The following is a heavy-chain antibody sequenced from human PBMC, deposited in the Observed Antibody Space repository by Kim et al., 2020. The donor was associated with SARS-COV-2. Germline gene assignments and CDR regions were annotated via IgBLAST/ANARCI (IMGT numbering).Heavy chain of an antibody. CDR3: VKGGGRQQRYFDY. CDR2: ISGTGGRT. D-gene: IGHD1-1*01. Sequence: GGSLRLSCAASGFTFSSYGMSWVRQAPGKGLEWVSIISGTGGRTFYADSVNGRFTISRDNSKNTLYLQMSSLRAEDTVVYYCVKGGGRQQRYFDYWGQGT. J-gene: IGHJ4*02. CDR1: GFTFSSYG. V-gene: IGHV3-23*01.